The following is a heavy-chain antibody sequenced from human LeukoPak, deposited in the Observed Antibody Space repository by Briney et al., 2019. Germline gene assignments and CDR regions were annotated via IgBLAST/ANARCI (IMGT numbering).Heavy chain of an antibody. V-gene: IGHV4-59*08. Sequence: SETLSLTCTVSGGSISNYYWSWIRQPPGKGLEWIGYIHYSESTKYNPSLKSRVTMSVDTSKNQFSLKLSSVTAADTAVYYCASRSGRFSDALDIWGQGTLVTVSS. CDR3: ASRSGRFSDALDI. CDR2: IHYSEST. D-gene: IGHD3-10*01. J-gene: IGHJ3*02. CDR1: GGSISNYY.